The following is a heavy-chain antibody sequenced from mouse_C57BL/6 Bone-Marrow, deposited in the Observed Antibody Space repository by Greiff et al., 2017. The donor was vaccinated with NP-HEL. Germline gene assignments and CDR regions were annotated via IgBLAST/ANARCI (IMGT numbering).Heavy chain of an antibody. CDR3: ASIYDYDGFAY. CDR2: IWTGGGT. D-gene: IGHD2-4*01. Sequence: VQLVESGPGLVAPSQSLSITCTVSGFSLTSYAISWVRQPPGKGLEWLGVIWTGGGTNYNSALNSRLSISKDNSKSQVFVKMNRLQTDDTARYYCASIYDYDGFAYWGQGTLVTVSA. J-gene: IGHJ3*01. CDR1: GFSLTSYA. V-gene: IGHV2-9-1*01.